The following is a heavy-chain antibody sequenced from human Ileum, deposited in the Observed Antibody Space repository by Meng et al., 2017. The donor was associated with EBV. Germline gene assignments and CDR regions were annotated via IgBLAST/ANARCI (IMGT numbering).Heavy chain of an antibody. Sequence: QWQLVQSGPEVKNPGSSVKVSCKSSGSTFSVYGITWVRQAPGQGLEWMGGIIPALGTPKYARKFQDRLTITADKSTSTGYMELHSLTSNDTAVYFCARGTGADYWGQGTLVTVSS. J-gene: IGHJ4*02. D-gene: IGHD3-10*01. CDR3: ARGTGADY. CDR1: GSTFSVYG. V-gene: IGHV1-69*06. CDR2: IIPALGTP.